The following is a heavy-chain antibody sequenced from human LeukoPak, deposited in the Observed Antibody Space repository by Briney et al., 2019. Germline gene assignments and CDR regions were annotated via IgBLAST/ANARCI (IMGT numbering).Heavy chain of an antibody. CDR3: AAYLYYDFWSGPFDY. V-gene: IGHV1-69*05. D-gene: IGHD3-3*01. J-gene: IGHJ4*02. CDR1: GGTFSSYA. Sequence: GASAKVSCKASGGTFSSYAISWVRQAPGQGLEWMGRIIPIFGTANYAQKFQGRVTITTDESTSTAYMELSSLRSEDTAVYYCAAYLYYDFWSGPFDYWGQGTLVTVSS. CDR2: IIPIFGTA.